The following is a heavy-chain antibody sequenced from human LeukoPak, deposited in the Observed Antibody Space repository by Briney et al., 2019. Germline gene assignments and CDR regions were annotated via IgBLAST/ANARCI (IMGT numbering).Heavy chain of an antibody. CDR3: ARDKSANYYYYAMDV. D-gene: IGHD6-13*01. CDR2: IYIGGST. Sequence: PGGSLRLSCVASGFTVSSNYMSWVRQAPGKGLEWVSVIYIGGSTYYADSVKGRFTISRDISENTLYLQMNSLRAEDTAVYYCARDKSANYYYYAMDVWGQGTTVTVSS. V-gene: IGHV3-66*01. CDR1: GFTVSSNY. J-gene: IGHJ6*02.